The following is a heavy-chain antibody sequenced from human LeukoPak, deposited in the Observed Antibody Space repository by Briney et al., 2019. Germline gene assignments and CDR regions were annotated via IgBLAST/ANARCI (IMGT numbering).Heavy chain of an antibody. V-gene: IGHV3-23*01. CDR1: RFTFSSYA. J-gene: IGHJ6*03. CDR3: AGGGFGEAYYYYYYMDV. D-gene: IGHD3-10*01. CDR2: ISGGGGST. Sequence: GGSLRLSCAASRFTFSSYAMSWVRQAPGKGLEWVSAISGGGGSTYYADSVKGRFTISRDNSKKTLYLQMDSLRGEDTAVYYWAGGGFGEAYYYYYYMDVWGKGTTVTVSS.